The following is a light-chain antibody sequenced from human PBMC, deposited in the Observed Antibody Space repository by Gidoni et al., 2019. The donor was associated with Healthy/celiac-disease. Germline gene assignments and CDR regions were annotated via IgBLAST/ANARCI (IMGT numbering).Light chain of an antibody. CDR2: QDS. V-gene: IGLV3-1*01. CDR1: KLGDKY. Sequence: SYALTQPPSVSVSPGQTASITCSGDKLGDKYACWYPQKPGQSPVLVIYQDSKRPSGIPERFSGSNSGNTATLTISGTQAMDEADYYCQAWDSSTARYVFGTGTKVTVL. J-gene: IGLJ1*01. CDR3: QAWDSSTARYV.